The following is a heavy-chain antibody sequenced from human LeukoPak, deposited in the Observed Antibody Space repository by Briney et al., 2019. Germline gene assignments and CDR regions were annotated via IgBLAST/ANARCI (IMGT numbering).Heavy chain of an antibody. Sequence: GGSLRLSCAASGFTFSSYWMHWVRQAPGKGLVWVSRINSDGSSTNYADSVKGRFTISRDNAKNTLYLQMNSLRAEDTAVYYCARDRGGSYWVDYWGQGTLVTVSS. V-gene: IGHV3-74*01. J-gene: IGHJ4*02. CDR2: INSDGSST. CDR1: GFTFSSYW. D-gene: IGHD1-26*01. CDR3: ARDRGGSYWVDY.